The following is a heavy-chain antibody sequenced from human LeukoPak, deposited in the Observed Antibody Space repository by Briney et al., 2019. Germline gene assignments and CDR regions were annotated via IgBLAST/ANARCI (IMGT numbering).Heavy chain of an antibody. CDR2: IIPIFGTA. Sequence: SVKVSCKASGGAFSSYAISWVRQAPGQGLEWMGGIIPIFGTANYAQKFQGRVTITTDESTSTAYMELSSLRSEDTAVYYCARGESNWFDPWGQGTLVTVSS. CDR3: ARGESNWFDP. V-gene: IGHV1-69*05. J-gene: IGHJ5*02. CDR1: GGAFSSYA.